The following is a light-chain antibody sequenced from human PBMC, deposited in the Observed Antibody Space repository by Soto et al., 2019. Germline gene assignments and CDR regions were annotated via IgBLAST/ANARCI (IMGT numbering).Light chain of an antibody. J-gene: IGLJ1*01. Sequence: QSALTQPASVSGSPGQSITISCTGTSSDLGTYNLVSWYQHHPGKAPKLMIYEGSKRPSGVSNRFSGSKSGNTASLTISGLQAEDEAEYYCSSYTNINTRACVFGTGTKLTVL. CDR3: SSYTNINTRACV. CDR2: EGS. V-gene: IGLV2-14*02. CDR1: SSDLGTYNL.